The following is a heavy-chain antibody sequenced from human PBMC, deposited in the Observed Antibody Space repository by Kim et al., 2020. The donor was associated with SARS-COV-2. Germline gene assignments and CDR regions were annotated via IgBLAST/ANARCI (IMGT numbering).Heavy chain of an antibody. CDR1: GFTFSTYT. CDR3: AGDNDGGVMAPIGD. Sequence: GGSLRLSCAASGFTFSTYTMHWVRQAPGKGLEWVAVISNDGSNKYYADSVKGRFTISRDNSKNTLYLLMNSLRDEDTAVYYCAGDNDGGVMAPIGDWGQGTMVTVSS. J-gene: IGHJ3*01. D-gene: IGHD3-16*01. V-gene: IGHV3-30*04. CDR2: ISNDGSNK.